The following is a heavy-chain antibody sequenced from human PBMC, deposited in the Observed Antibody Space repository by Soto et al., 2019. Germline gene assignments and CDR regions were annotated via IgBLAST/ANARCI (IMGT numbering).Heavy chain of an antibody. CDR1: GYSFSYYG. CDR2: SNPYNGHK. D-gene: IGHD3-22*01. J-gene: IGHJ4*02. V-gene: IGHV1-18*01. CDR3: VRDRLRGYDNSGFDV. Sequence: ASVKVSCKAFGYSFSYYGINWVRQAPGQGLEWMGWSNPYNGHKNYAQKFADRLTMTTDTSTATVSMELRNLKSDDTAVYYCVRDRLRGYDNSGFDVWGQGTLVTVSS.